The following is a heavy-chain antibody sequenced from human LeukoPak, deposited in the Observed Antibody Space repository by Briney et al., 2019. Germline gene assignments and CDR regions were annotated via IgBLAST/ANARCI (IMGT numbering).Heavy chain of an antibody. D-gene: IGHD2-2*01. CDR3: ARNTVSGYCSSTSCPGAFDI. J-gene: IGHJ3*02. V-gene: IGHV3-21*04. Sequence: PGGSLRLSCAASGFTFSSYSMNWVRQAPGKGLEWVSSISSSSSYIYYADSVKGRFTISRDNAKNSLYLQMNSLRAEDMALYYCARNTVSGYCSSTSCPGAFDIWGQGTMVTVSS. CDR1: GFTFSSYS. CDR2: ISSSSSYI.